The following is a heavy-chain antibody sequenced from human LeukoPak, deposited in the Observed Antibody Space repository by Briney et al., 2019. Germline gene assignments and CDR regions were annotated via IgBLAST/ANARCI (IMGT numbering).Heavy chain of an antibody. J-gene: IGHJ4*02. D-gene: IGHD3-22*01. Sequence: GASVKVSCKASGYTFTGYYMHWVRQAPGQGLEWMGWINPNSGGTNYAQKFQGRVTMTRDTSISTAYVELSRLRSDDTAVYYCARPLYYYDSSGYYSKGLLGNWGQGTLVTVSS. CDR1: GYTFTGYY. CDR3: ARPLYYYDSSGYYSKGLLGN. V-gene: IGHV1-2*02. CDR2: INPNSGGT.